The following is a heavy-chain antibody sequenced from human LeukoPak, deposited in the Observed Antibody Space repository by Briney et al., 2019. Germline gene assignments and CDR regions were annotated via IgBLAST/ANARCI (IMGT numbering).Heavy chain of an antibody. D-gene: IGHD6-13*01. CDR2: ISGGGGIT. CDR3: AKDSAAVGGPTTD. V-gene: IGHV3-23*01. CDR1: GFTFSSYT. J-gene: IGHJ4*02. Sequence: GGSLRLSCAASGFTFSSYTMSWVRQAPGKGKEWVSLISGGGGITYYADSVKGRFTISRDNSKNTLYLHMDSLRAEDTAVYYCAKDSAAVGGPTTDWGQGTLVTVSS.